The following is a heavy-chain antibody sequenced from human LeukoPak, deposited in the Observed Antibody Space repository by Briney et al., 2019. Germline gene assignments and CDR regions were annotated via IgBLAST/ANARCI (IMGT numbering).Heavy chain of an antibody. CDR3: AKDAGYSYGAFDY. V-gene: IGHV3-30*18. CDR1: GFTFSSYG. D-gene: IGHD5-18*01. J-gene: IGHJ4*02. Sequence: PGGSLRLSCASSGFTFSSYGMHWVRQAPGKGLEWVAVISYDGSNKYYADSVKGRFTISRDNSKNTLYLQMNSLRAEDTAVYYCAKDAGYSYGAFDYWGQGTLVTVSS. CDR2: ISYDGSNK.